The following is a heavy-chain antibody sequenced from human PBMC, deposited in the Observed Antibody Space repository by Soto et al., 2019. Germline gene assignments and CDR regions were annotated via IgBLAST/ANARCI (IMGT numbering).Heavy chain of an antibody. J-gene: IGHJ6*02. D-gene: IGHD6-25*01. CDR2: IIPIFGTA. V-gene: IGHV1-69*13. CDR1: GGTFSSYA. CDR3: ARGRGIAASNYYYYGMDV. Sequence: SVKVSCKASGGTFSSYAISWVRQAPGQGLEWMGGIIPIFGTANYAQKFQGRVTITADESTSTAYMELSSLRSEDTAVYYCARGRGIAASNYYYYGMDVWGQGTTVTVSS.